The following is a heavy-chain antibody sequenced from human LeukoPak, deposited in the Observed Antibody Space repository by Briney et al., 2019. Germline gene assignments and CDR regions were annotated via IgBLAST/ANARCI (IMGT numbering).Heavy chain of an antibody. CDR3: ARKAAGLTFDY. D-gene: IGHD6-13*01. CDR1: GFTFSSYW. V-gene: IGHV3-74*01. CDR2: INSDGSST. J-gene: IGHJ4*02. Sequence: GGSLRLSCAASGFTFSSYWMHWVRQAPGKGLVWVSRINSDGSSTNYADSVKGRFTISRGNAENTLYLQMNSLRAEDTAVYYCARKAAGLTFDYWDQGTLVTVSS.